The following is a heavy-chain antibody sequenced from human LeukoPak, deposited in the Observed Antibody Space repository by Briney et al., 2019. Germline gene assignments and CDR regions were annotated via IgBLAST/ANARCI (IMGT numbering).Heavy chain of an antibody. CDR1: GGSISSGGYY. V-gene: IGHV4-31*03. J-gene: IGHJ4*02. D-gene: IGHD3-3*01. CDR2: IYYSGST. CDR3: ARSTYYDFWSRYFDY. Sequence: SETLSLTCTVSGGSISSGGYYWSWIRQHPGKGLEWIGYIYYSGSTYYNPSLKSRVTISVDTSKNQFSPKLSSVTAADTAVYYCARSTYYDFWSRYFDYWGQGTLVTVSS.